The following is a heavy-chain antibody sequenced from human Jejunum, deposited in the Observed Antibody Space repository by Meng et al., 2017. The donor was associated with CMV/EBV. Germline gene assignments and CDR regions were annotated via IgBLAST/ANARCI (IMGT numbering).Heavy chain of an antibody. D-gene: IGHD2/OR15-2a*01. J-gene: IGHJ4*02. CDR3: ARGIGES. CDR1: GFTFSNYW. Sequence: RIYWAASGFTFSNYWMHWVRQAPGKGLVWVSRINSDGSSTTYADSVKGRLTISRDNAKNTLYLQMNSLRAEDTAVYYCARGIGESWGQGARVTVSS. CDR2: INSDGSST. V-gene: IGHV3-74*01.